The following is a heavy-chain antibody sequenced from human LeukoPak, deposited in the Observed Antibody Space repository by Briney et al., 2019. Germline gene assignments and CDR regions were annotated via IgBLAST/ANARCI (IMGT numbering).Heavy chain of an antibody. Sequence: GGSLRLSCAASGFTFSSYEMNWVRQAPGKGLEWVSYISSSGSTIYYADSVKGRFTISRDNAKNSLYLQMNSLRAEDTAVYYCARRRADAFDIWGQGTMVTVSS. CDR3: ARRRADAFDI. CDR2: ISSSGSTI. CDR1: GFTFSSYE. V-gene: IGHV3-48*03. J-gene: IGHJ3*02.